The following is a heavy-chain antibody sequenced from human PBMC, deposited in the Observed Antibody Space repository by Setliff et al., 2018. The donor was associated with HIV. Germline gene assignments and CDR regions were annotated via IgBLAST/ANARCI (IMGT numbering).Heavy chain of an antibody. CDR2: IVPILNIA. J-gene: IGHJ1*01. V-gene: IGHV1-69*10. CDR1: GGTFGNYA. Sequence: SVKVSCKASGGTFGNYAVGWVRQAPGQGLEWVGGIVPILNIASYAQDFQARATITADKSTNTVYMELRNLKSDGTAVYYCARGWSEGAHMVQVEYFQDWGQGTLVTVSS. CDR3: ARGWSEGAHMVQVEYFQD. D-gene: IGHD3-10*01.